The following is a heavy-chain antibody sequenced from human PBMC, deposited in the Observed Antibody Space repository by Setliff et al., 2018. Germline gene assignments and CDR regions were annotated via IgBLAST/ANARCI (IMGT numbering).Heavy chain of an antibody. CDR1: GGTFSSSG. V-gene: IGHV1-69*13. CDR3: ARELRSPYWHLDA. Sequence: ASVKVSCKSSGGTFSSSGITWVRQAPGQGLQWLGRFIPILGATNYAQNFQGRVTITADESTSTGYMELRSLRSDDTAVYYCARELRSPYWHLDAWGQGTQVTVSS. J-gene: IGHJ5*02. D-gene: IGHD3-16*01. CDR2: FIPILGAT.